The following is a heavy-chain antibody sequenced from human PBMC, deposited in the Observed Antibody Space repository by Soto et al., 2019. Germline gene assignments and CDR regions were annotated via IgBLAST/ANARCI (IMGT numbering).Heavy chain of an antibody. CDR1: GFTFSSYG. D-gene: IGHD6-13*01. J-gene: IGHJ4*02. CDR3: AKTIAAAGPIDY. Sequence: QVQLVESGGGVVQPGRSLRLSCAASGFTFSSYGMHWVRQAPGKGLEWVAVISYDGSNKYYADSVKGRFTISRDNSKNTLYLQMNSLRAEDTAVYDCAKTIAAAGPIDYWGQGTLVTVSS. CDR2: ISYDGSNK. V-gene: IGHV3-30*18.